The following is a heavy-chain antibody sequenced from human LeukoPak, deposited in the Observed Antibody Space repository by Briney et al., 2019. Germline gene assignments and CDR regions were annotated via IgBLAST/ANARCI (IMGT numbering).Heavy chain of an antibody. D-gene: IGHD6-13*01. CDR1: GGSISSSSYY. CDR3: ARDAGGSWYKDY. V-gene: IGHV4-39*07. J-gene: IGHJ4*02. Sequence: SETLSLTCTVSGGSISSSSYYWGWVRQPPGKGLEWIGSIYYSGSNYDNPSLKSRVTISVNTSKNQFSLKLSSVPAADPAVYYCARDAGGSWYKDYWGQGTLVTVSS. CDR2: IYYSGSN.